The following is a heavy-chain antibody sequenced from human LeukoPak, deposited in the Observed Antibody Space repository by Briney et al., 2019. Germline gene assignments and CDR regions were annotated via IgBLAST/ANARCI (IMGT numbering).Heavy chain of an antibody. D-gene: IGHD2-2*01. J-gene: IGHJ1*01. Sequence: PGGSLRLSCAASGFTFTSYGMTWVRQAPGEGLEWVSTISASGDSTYYADSVKGRFTVSRDNSKNTLYLQMNSLRAEDTALYYCVKGALPATGRVYFQPWGQGTLVTVSS. CDR3: VKGALPATGRVYFQP. CDR2: ISASGDST. CDR1: GFTFTSYG. V-gene: IGHV3-23*01.